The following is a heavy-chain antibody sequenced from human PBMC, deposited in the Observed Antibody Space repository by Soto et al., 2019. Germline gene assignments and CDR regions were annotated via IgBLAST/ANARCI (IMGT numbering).Heavy chain of an antibody. Sequence: PGESLKISCNASDFSFTSYWIALVRQMPGQGLELMGIIYPSDSDTRYSPSFQGQVSISADKSITTAYLQWTSLRSSDTAIYYCARGRVASRTFDYWGQGTLVTVSS. J-gene: IGHJ4*02. CDR1: DFSFTSYW. D-gene: IGHD3-3*01. CDR2: IYPSDSDT. V-gene: IGHV5-51*01. CDR3: ARGRVASRTFDY.